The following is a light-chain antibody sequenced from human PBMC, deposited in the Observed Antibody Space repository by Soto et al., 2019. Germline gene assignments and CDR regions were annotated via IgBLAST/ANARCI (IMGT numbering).Light chain of an antibody. CDR3: QQRSNWPPT. V-gene: IGKV3-11*01. CDR2: DAY. J-gene: IGKJ1*01. Sequence: EIVLTQSPATLSLSPGEIATLSCRARQSVSSYLAWYQQKPGQSPMLLIYDAYNRDTSITARFSGSGFGTDFTLTFSRLEPEDFAVYYCQQRSNWPPTCGQGTQVAI. CDR1: QSVSSY.